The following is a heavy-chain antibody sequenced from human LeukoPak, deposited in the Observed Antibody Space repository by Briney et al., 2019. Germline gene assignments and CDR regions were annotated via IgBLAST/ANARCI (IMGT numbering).Heavy chain of an antibody. V-gene: IGHV3-48*03. CDR2: ISSSGSTI. J-gene: IGHJ5*02. D-gene: IGHD4-17*01. CDR1: GFTFSSYE. CDR3: AKEGTTVTTYEEHNWFDP. Sequence: GGSLRLSCAASGFTFSSYEMNWVRQAPGKGLEWVSYISSSGSTIYYADSVKGRFTISRDNSKNTLYLQMNSLRAEDTAVYYCAKEGTTVTTYEEHNWFDPWGQGTLVTVSS.